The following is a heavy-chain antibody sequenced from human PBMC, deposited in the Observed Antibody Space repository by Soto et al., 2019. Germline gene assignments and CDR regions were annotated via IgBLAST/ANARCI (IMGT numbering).Heavy chain of an antibody. CDR3: ARDYYDSSGYYYSEYFQH. CDR1: GFTFTTYA. Sequence: QVQFVQSGAEVKKPGASVKVSCQASGFTFTTYAMHWVRQAPGQRLEWMGWINAGNGDTNYAQKLQGRVTMTTDTSMSTAYMELRSLRSDDTAVYYCARDYYDSSGYYYSEYFQHWGQGTLVTVSS. J-gene: IGHJ1*01. D-gene: IGHD3-22*01. CDR2: INAGNGDT. V-gene: IGHV1-3*01.